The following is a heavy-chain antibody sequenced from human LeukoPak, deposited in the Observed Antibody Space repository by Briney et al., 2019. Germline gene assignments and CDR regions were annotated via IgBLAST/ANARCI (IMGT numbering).Heavy chain of an antibody. J-gene: IGHJ3*02. V-gene: IGHV1-2*02. CDR1: GYTFTGYY. CDR3: ARVLRGVTMIVVVDAFDI. Sequence: ASVKVSCKASGYTFTGYYMHWVRQAPGQGLEWMGWINPNSGGTSYAQKFQGRVTMTRDTSISTAYMELSRLRSDDAAVYYCARVLRGVTMIVVVDAFDIWGQGTMVTVSS. D-gene: IGHD3-22*01. CDR2: INPNSGGT.